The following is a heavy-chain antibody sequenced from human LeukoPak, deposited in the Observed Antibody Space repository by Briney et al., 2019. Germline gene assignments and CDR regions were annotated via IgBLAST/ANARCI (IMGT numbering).Heavy chain of an antibody. J-gene: IGHJ6*02. V-gene: IGHV3-23*01. CDR3: AKFGLSTYYYDSSGYYPPYYYYGMDV. D-gene: IGHD3-22*01. CDR1: GFTFSSYA. CDR2: ISGSGGST. Sequence: GVSLRLSCAASGFTFSSYAMSWVRQAPGKGLEWVSAISGSGGSTYYADSVKGRFTISRDNSKNTLYLQMNSLRAEDTAVYYCAKFGLSTYYYDSSGYYPPYYYYGMDVWGQGTTVTVSS.